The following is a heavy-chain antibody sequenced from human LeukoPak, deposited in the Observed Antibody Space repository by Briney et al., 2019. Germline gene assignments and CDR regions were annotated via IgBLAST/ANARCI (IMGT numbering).Heavy chain of an antibody. D-gene: IGHD3-22*01. Sequence: GGSLRLSCAASGFTFSSYSMNWVRQAPGKGLEGVSYISSSSSTIYYADSVKGRFTISRDNAKNSLYLQMNSLRDEDTAVYYCARAPYYYDSSGIDYWGKGTLVTVSS. CDR1: GFTFSSYS. V-gene: IGHV3-48*02. CDR3: ARAPYYYDSSGIDY. CDR2: ISSSSSTI. J-gene: IGHJ4*02.